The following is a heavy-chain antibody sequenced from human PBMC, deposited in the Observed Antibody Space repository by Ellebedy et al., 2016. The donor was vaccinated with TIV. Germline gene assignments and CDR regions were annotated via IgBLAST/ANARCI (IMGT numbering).Heavy chain of an antibody. CDR1: GFTFSSYA. V-gene: IGHV3-23*01. J-gene: IGHJ6*02. Sequence: GESLKISCAASGFTFSSYALSWVRQAPGKGLEWVSTISGSGGSTYYADSVKGRFTISRDNSKNTLYLQMNSLRAEDTAVYYCAKVPGYCSGGSCYSAYYYYGMDVWGQGTTVTVSS. CDR3: AKVPGYCSGGSCYSAYYYYGMDV. D-gene: IGHD2-15*01. CDR2: ISGSGGST.